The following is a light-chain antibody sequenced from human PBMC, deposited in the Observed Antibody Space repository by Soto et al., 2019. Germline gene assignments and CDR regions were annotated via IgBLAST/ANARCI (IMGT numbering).Light chain of an antibody. V-gene: IGKV3-20*01. CDR1: KIVSSSY. CDR2: GAS. J-gene: IGKJ4*02. Sequence: EKVLTQSPGTRSLWAGGRATLSCRASKIVSSSYLAWYQQKPGQAPRLLIYGASSRATGIPDRFSGCGSGTDFTHTISRLEPEDFAEYYWQQYGRSPLEITFGGGTKVDIK. CDR3: QQYGRSPLEIT.